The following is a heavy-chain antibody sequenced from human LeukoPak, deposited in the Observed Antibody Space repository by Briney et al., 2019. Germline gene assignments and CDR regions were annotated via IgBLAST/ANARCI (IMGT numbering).Heavy chain of an antibody. CDR3: AKESNGRRIDFDY. D-gene: IGHD1-26*01. J-gene: IGHJ4*02. CDR1: GFISRDYP. CDR2: ISAGGGGI. V-gene: IGHV3-23*01. Sequence: PGGSLRLSCAASGFISRDYPMSWVRQTPGKGLEWVSSISAGGGGIYYADSVKGRFTVSRDDSKNTLYLQMNSLRVEDTALYYCAKESNGRRIDFDYWGQGTLVTVSS.